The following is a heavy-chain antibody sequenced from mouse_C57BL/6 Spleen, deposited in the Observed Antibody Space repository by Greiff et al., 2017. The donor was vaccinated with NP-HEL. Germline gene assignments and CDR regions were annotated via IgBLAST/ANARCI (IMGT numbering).Heavy chain of an antibody. CDR2: IHPNSGST. D-gene: IGHD4-1*01. Sequence: QVHVKQSGAELVKPGASVKLSCRASGYTFTSYWMHWVKQRPGQGLEWIGMIHPNSGSTYYNEKFKSKATLTVDKSSSTAYMQLSSLTSEDSAVYYCVGTGTDYWGQGTTLTVSS. J-gene: IGHJ2*01. V-gene: IGHV1-64*01. CDR3: VGTGTDY. CDR1: GYTFTSYW.